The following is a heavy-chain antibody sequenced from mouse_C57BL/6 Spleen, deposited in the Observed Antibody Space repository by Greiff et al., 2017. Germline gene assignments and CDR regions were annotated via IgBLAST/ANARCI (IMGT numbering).Heavy chain of an antibody. D-gene: IGHD2-2*01. CDR3: ASRFYYGSL. V-gene: IGHV1-76*01. Sequence: VQLQQSGAELVRPGASVKLSCKASGYTFTDYYITWVKQRPGQGLEWIARIYPGSGNTYYNEKFKGKATLTVEKSSSTAYMLLSSLTSEDSAVYFCASRFYYGSLWGTGTTLTVSS. CDR2: IYPGSGNT. CDR1: GYTFTDYY. J-gene: IGHJ1*03.